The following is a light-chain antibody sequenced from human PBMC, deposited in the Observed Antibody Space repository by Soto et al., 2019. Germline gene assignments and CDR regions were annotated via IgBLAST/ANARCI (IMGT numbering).Light chain of an antibody. Sequence: QSALTQPPSASASPGQSVTISCTGTSSDVGAYNYLSWYQQHPGKAPKLMIYEVSKRPSGVPDRFSGSKSGNTASLTVSGLQAEDEADYYCSSYAGSNNYVFGTGTKLTVL. V-gene: IGLV2-8*01. CDR2: EVS. CDR1: SSDVGAYNY. CDR3: SSYAGSNNYV. J-gene: IGLJ1*01.